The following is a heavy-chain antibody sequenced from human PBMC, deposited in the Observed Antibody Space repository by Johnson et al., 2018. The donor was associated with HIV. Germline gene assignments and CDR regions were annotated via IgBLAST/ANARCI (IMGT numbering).Heavy chain of an antibody. CDR1: GFTFDDYA. V-gene: IGHV3-9*01. Sequence: VQLVESGGGLVQPGRSLRLSCAASGFTFDDYAMYWVRQAPGKGLEWVSGITWNGGSTGYADSVKGRFTISRDNAKNSLYLQMNSLRAGDTAVYYCARGGAAAGGAFDIWGQGTMVTVSS. CDR3: ARGGAAAGGAFDI. J-gene: IGHJ3*02. D-gene: IGHD6-13*01. CDR2: ITWNGGST.